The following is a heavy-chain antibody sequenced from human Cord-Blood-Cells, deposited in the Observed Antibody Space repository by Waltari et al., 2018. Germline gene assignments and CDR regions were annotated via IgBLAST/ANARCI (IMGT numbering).Heavy chain of an antibody. CDR1: ANTFSVYY. V-gene: IGHV1-2*02. CDR3: ARHCSGGSCFDY. CDR2: INPNSGGT. Sequence: QLQLLQSRPDVQNPGASVKASCTASANTFSVYYVLCARQAPGQGLEWMGWINPNSGGTNYAQKFQGRVTMTRDTSISTAYMELSRLRSDDTAVYYCARHCSGGSCFDYWGQGTLVTVSS. J-gene: IGHJ4*02. D-gene: IGHD2-15*01.